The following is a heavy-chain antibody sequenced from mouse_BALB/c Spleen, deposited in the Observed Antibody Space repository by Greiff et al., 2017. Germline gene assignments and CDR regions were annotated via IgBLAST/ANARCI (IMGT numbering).Heavy chain of an antibody. V-gene: IGHV1-80*01. CDR2: IYPGDGDT. CDR3: ARENYGNYGFAY. J-gene: IGHJ3*01. D-gene: IGHD2-1*01. Sequence: QVQLKQSGAELVRPGSSVKISCKASGYAFSSYWMNWVKQRPGQGLEWIGQIYPGDGDTNYNGKFKGKATLTADKSSSTAYMQLSSLTSEDSAVYFCARENYGNYGFAYWGQGTLVTVSA. CDR1: GYAFSSYW.